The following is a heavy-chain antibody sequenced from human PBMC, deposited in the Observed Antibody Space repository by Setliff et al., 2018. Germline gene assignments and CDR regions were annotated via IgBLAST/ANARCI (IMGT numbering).Heavy chain of an antibody. V-gene: IGHV1-69*13. Sequence: GASVKVSCKASGYTFTSYDINWVRQAPGQGLEWMGGIIPIFGTANYAQKFQGRVTITADESTSTAYMELSSLRSEDTAVYYCARVQQLGTFDYWGQGTLVTVSS. CDR1: GYTFTSYD. CDR3: ARVQQLGTFDY. CDR2: IIPIFGTA. D-gene: IGHD6-13*01. J-gene: IGHJ4*02.